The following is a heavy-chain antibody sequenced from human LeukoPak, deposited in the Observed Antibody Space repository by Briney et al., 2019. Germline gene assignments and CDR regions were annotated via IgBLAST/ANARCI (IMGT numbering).Heavy chain of an antibody. CDR1: GGSISSYY. CDR2: IYYSGST. J-gene: IGHJ4*02. V-gene: IGHV4-59*12. D-gene: IGHD6-13*01. Sequence: SETLSLTCTVSGGSISSYYWSWIRQPPGKGLEWIGYIYYSGSTNYNPSLKSRVTMSVDTSKNQFSLKLSSVTAADTAVYYCARTRLEYSSSWYDDYWGQGTLVTVSS. CDR3: ARTRLEYSSSWYDDY.